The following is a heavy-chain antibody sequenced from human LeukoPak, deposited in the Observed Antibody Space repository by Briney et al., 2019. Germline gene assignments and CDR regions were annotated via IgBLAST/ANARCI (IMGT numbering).Heavy chain of an antibody. CDR1: GGSISSYY. CDR2: IYYSGST. Sequence: PSETLSLTCTVSGGSISSYYWSWIRQPPGKGLEWIGYIYYSGSTNYNPSLKSRVTISVDKSKNQFSLKLSSVTAADTAVYYCGRTRGGHYYYYMDVWGKGTTVTVSS. J-gene: IGHJ6*03. CDR3: GRTRGGHYYYYMDV. V-gene: IGHV4-59*01.